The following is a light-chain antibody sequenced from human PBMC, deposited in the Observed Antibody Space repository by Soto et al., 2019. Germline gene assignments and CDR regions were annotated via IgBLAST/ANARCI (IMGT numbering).Light chain of an antibody. Sequence: EIVLTQSPGTLSLSPGERATLSCRASQSVSSSYLAWYQQKPGQAPRLLIYGASSRATGIPDRFSGSGSGTDFTLTISRLEPEDFAVYYCQQYGSSPRVTFGGGTKVXX. J-gene: IGKJ4*01. V-gene: IGKV3-20*01. CDR3: QQYGSSPRVT. CDR1: QSVSSSY. CDR2: GAS.